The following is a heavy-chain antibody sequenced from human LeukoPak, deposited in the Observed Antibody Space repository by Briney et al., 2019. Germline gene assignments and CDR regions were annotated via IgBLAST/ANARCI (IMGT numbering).Heavy chain of an antibody. Sequence: GGSLRLSCAASGFTFSSYSMNWVRQAPGKGLEWVSSISSSSSYIYYADSVKGRFTISRDNAKNSLYLQMNSLRAEDTAVYYCARIREAQRSNWEDAFDIWGQGTMVTVSS. CDR2: ISSSSSYI. CDR3: ARIREAQRSNWEDAFDI. J-gene: IGHJ3*02. D-gene: IGHD7-27*01. V-gene: IGHV3-21*01. CDR1: GFTFSSYS.